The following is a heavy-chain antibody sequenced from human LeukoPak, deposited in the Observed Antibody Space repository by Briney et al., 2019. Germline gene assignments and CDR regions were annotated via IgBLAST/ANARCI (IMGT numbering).Heavy chain of an antibody. Sequence: ASVKVSCKASGSTFSGYYIHWVRQAPGQGLEWMGLIQPDSGDTNYAQNFRGRVTMTRDTSITTAYMELNRLTSDDTAVYYCVRDRPHNWFDPWGQGTLVTVSS. J-gene: IGHJ5*02. CDR3: VRDRPHNWFDP. CDR2: IQPDSGDT. V-gene: IGHV1-2*02. CDR1: GSTFSGYY.